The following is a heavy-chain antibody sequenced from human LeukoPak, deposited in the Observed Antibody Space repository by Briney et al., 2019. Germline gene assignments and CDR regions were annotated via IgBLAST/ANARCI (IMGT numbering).Heavy chain of an antibody. CDR3: ARCALGVWADNYYMDV. CDR2: ISSSGSNM. D-gene: IGHD3-16*01. J-gene: IGHJ6*03. V-gene: IGHV3-21*01. CDR1: ESLNGYA. Sequence: GGSLRLSSSAPESLNGYAISWVRQAPGMGLEWVASISSSGSNMYYADSVKGRFIISRDNAKKSLSLEMNSLTSHDTAIYYCARCALGVWADNYYMDVWGTGTTVIVSS.